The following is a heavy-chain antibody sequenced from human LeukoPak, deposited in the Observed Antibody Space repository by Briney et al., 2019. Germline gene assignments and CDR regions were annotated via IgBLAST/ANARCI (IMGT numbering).Heavy chain of an antibody. CDR2: IRYDGSNK. CDR3: AKDHEYQLLPFDY. CDR1: GFTFSSYG. J-gene: IGHJ4*02. D-gene: IGHD2-2*01. V-gene: IGHV3-30*02. Sequence: GGSLRLSCAASGFTFSSYGMHWVRQAPGKGLEWVAFIRYDGSNKYCADSVKGRFTISRDNSKNTLYLQMNSLRAEDTAVYYCAKDHEYQLLPFDYWGQGTLVTVSS.